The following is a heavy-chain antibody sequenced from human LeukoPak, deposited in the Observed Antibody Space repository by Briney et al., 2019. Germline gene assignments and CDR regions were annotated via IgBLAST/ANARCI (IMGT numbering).Heavy chain of an antibody. CDR2: INPNSGGT. V-gene: IGHV1-2*06. CDR3: AKSSQVILYPPLQYYFDY. CDR1: GYTFTGYY. J-gene: IGHJ4*02. D-gene: IGHD2-8*01. Sequence: ASVRVSCKASGYTFTGYYMHWVRQAPGQGLEWMGRINPNSGGTNYAQKFQGRVTMTRDTSISTAYMELSRLRSDDTAVYYCAKSSQVILYPPLQYYFDYWGQGTLVTVSS.